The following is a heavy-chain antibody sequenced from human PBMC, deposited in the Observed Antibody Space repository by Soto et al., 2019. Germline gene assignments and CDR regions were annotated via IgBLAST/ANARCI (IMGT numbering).Heavy chain of an antibody. V-gene: IGHV3-23*01. CDR1: GFTFSNYA. D-gene: IGHD1-7*01. Sequence: GGSLRLSCATSGFTFSNYAMNWVRQAPGKGLEWVSAISGREDSTDYADSVKGRFTISRDNSGNTLYLQMNSLRAEDTALYYCAKGLELAYYYYMDVWGKGTTVTVSS. CDR3: AKGLELAYYYYMDV. J-gene: IGHJ6*03. CDR2: ISGREDST.